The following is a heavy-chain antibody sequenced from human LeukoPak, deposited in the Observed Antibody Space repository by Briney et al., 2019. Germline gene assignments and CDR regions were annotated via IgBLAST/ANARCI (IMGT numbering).Heavy chain of an antibody. Sequence: GGSLRLSCAASGFSFSSLWMSWVRQAPGKGLEWVANIKQDGNEKYYVDSVKGRFTISRDNAKNSLYLQMNSLRAEDTAVYYCAGYASGTGYYGMDVWGQGTTVTVSS. CDR2: IKQDGNEK. V-gene: IGHV3-7*01. CDR3: AGYASGTGYYGMDV. D-gene: IGHD3-10*01. CDR1: GFSFSSLW. J-gene: IGHJ6*02.